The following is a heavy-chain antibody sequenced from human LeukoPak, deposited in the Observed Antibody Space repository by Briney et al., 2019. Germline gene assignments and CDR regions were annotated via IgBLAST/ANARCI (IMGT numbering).Heavy chain of an antibody. V-gene: IGHV3-7*05. CDR1: GFTFSSYW. J-gene: IGHJ4*02. CDR2: INQDGSEK. Sequence: PGGSLRLSRAASGFTFSSYWMTWVRQAPGKGLEWVATINQDGSEKYYVDSVKGRFTISRDNAKNSLYLQMNSLRAEDTAVYYCARGLAVGYWGQGTLVTVSS. CDR3: ARGLAVGY.